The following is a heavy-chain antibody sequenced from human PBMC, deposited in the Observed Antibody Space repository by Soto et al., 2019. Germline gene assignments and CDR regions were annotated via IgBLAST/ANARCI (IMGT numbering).Heavy chain of an antibody. V-gene: IGHV3-15*01. D-gene: IGHD3-10*01. CDR2: IKSKTDGGTT. Sequence: EVQLVESGGGLVKPGGSLRLSCAASGFTFSNAWMSWVRQAPGKGLEWVGRIKSKTDGGTTDYAAPVKGRFTISRDDSKNTLYLQMNSLKTEDTAVYYCTTDLTRTLWFGELLSSYFDYWGQGTLVTVSS. CDR3: TTDLTRTLWFGELLSSYFDY. CDR1: GFTFSNAW. J-gene: IGHJ4*02.